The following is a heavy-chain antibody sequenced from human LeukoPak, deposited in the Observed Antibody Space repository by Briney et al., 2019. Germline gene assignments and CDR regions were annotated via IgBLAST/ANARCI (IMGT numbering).Heavy chain of an antibody. Sequence: PGASLILSCAASGFTFSGYAMSWVRQAPGKGLEWVSAISGSGGSTYYADSVKGRFTISRDNSKNTLYLQMNSLRAEDTAVYYCAKCPKPAMVDYWGQGTLVTVSS. D-gene: IGHD5-18*01. CDR1: GFTFSGYA. CDR2: ISGSGGST. J-gene: IGHJ4*02. CDR3: AKCPKPAMVDY. V-gene: IGHV3-23*01.